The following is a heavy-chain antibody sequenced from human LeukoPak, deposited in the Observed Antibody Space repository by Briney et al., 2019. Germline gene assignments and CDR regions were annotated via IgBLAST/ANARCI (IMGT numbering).Heavy chain of an antibody. Sequence: PSETLSLTCTVSGGSISSYYWSWIRQPPGKGLEWIGYIYYSGSTNYNPSLKSRVTISVDTSKNQFSLKLSSVTAADTAVYYRARDGYSGWDEQTDSDAFDIWGQGTMVTVSS. D-gene: IGHD6-19*01. CDR2: IYYSGST. CDR3: ARDGYSGWDEQTDSDAFDI. CDR1: GGSISSYY. J-gene: IGHJ3*02. V-gene: IGHV4-59*12.